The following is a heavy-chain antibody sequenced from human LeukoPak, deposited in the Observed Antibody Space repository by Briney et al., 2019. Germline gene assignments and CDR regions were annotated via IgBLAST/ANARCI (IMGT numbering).Heavy chain of an antibody. D-gene: IGHD1-26*01. CDR3: AKNSGRYSDWFDP. Sequence: GGSLRLSCAASGFTFSSYGMHWVRQAPGKGLEWVAVISYDGSNKYYADSVKGRFTISRDNSKNTLYLQMNSLRAEDTAVYYCAKNSGRYSDWFDPWGQGTLVTVSS. CDR1: GFTFSSYG. V-gene: IGHV3-30*18. CDR2: ISYDGSNK. J-gene: IGHJ5*02.